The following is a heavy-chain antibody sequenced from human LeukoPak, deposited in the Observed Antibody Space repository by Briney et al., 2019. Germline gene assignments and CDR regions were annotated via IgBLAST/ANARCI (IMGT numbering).Heavy chain of an antibody. D-gene: IGHD3-10*01. V-gene: IGHV4-30-4*08. J-gene: IGHJ4*02. CDR1: GGSINSGDYY. Sequence: SQTLSLTCAVSGGSINSGDYYWSWIRQPPGKGLEWIGYIYFSGGTYYNPSLKSRVAIFVDTSKKRFSLKLNSVTAADAAVYYCARVSGYYGVGSYYLDSWGQGILVSVSS. CDR3: ARVSGYYGVGSYYLDS. CDR2: IYFSGGT.